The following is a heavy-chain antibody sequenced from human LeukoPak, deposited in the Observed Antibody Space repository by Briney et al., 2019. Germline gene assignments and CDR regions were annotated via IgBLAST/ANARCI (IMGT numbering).Heavy chain of an antibody. CDR2: IYTSGST. J-gene: IGHJ5*02. D-gene: IGHD4-11*01. CDR3: ARDSTDYSNLDWFDP. Sequence: PSETLSLTCTVSGGSISSYYWSWIRQPAGKGLEWIGRIYTSGSTNYNPSLKSRVTMSVDTSKNQFSLKLSSVTAADTAVYYCARDSTDYSNLDWFDPWGQRTLVTVSS. V-gene: IGHV4-4*07. CDR1: GGSISSYY.